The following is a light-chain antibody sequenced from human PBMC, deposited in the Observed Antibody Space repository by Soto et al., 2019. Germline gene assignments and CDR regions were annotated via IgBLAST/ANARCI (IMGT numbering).Light chain of an antibody. CDR1: TSNIGRNT. CDR3: AAWDDSLNAWA. J-gene: IGLJ3*02. CDR2: SSD. V-gene: IGLV1-44*01. Sequence: QSVLTQPPSASGTPGQRVCISRSGSTSNIGRNTVKWYRQLPGTAPKLLIGSSDQRPSGVPDRVSGSQSGTSASLAISGLQSEDEADYICAAWDDSLNAWAFGGGTKLTVL.